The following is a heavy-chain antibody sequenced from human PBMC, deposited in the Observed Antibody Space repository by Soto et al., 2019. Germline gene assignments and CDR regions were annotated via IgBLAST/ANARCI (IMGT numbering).Heavy chain of an antibody. V-gene: IGHV1-2*02. CDR2: INPNSGGT. CDR1: GYTFTGYY. D-gene: IGHD6-13*01. J-gene: IGHJ5*02. CDR3: ARDSSWYRSWFDP. Sequence: QVQLVQSGAEVKKPGASVKVSCKASGYTFTGYYMHWVRQAPGQGHEWMGWINPNSGGTNYAQKFQGRVTMTRDTSISTAYMQLSRLRSDDTAVYYCARDSSWYRSWFDPWGQGTLVTVSS.